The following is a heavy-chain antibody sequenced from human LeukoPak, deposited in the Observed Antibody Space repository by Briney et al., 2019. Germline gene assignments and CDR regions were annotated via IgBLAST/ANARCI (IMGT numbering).Heavy chain of an antibody. J-gene: IGHJ4*02. V-gene: IGHV4-34*01. D-gene: IGHD3-10*01. CDR1: WGSLSGYY. CDR3: ARDIRGFDY. CDR2: INHSGST. Sequence: TSETLSLTFAVYWGSLSGYYWGWIPQPPGEGLEWIGEINHSGSTNYNPSLKSRVTISVDTSKNQFSLKLSSVTAADTAVYYCARDIRGFDYWGQGTLVTVSS.